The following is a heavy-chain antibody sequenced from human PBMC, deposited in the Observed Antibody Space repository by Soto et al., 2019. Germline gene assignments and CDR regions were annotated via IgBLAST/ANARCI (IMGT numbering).Heavy chain of an antibody. CDR2: INPSGGRI. D-gene: IGHD3-3*01. CDR3: DRDAPPTTTGVGPSYTMDV. J-gene: IGHJ6*02. Sequence: QMQLVQSGAEVKKPGASVKVSCKASGYTFTSYQMHWVRQAPGQGLEWMGIINPSGGRITYATRFQDRVMLTRDTSTNTVYMELRSLRCEDTAVYYCDRDAPPTTTGVGPSYTMDVWGQGTTVTVS. CDR1: GYTFTSYQ. V-gene: IGHV1-46*03.